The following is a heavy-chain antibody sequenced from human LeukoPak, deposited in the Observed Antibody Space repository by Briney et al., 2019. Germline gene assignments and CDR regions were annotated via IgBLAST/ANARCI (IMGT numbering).Heavy chain of an antibody. D-gene: IGHD2-8*02. CDR1: GFTLSNYG. Sequence: PGGSLRLSCAASGFTLSNYGLHWVRQAPGKGLGCVSFIRNDGGYTFYTVSVRGRFTISRDNSKNMLYLQMNNLRLEDTAVYYCTRERFCTGASCYSDNTYFDFWGQGTLVTVSS. V-gene: IGHV3-30*02. J-gene: IGHJ4*02. CDR3: TRERFCTGASCYSDNTYFDF. CDR2: IRNDGGYT.